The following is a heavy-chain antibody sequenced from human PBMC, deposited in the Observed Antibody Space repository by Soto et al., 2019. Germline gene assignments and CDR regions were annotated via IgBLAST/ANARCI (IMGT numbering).Heavy chain of an antibody. CDR3: AKAPHSIAAAPKPFDY. CDR2: ISGSGGST. Sequence: GGSLRLSCAASGFTFSSYAMSWVRQAPGKGLEWVSAISGSGGSTYYADSVKGRFTISRDNSKNTLYLQMNSLRAEDTAVYYCAKAPHSIAAAPKPFDYWGQGTLVTVPQ. V-gene: IGHV3-23*01. D-gene: IGHD6-13*01. CDR1: GFTFSSYA. J-gene: IGHJ4*02.